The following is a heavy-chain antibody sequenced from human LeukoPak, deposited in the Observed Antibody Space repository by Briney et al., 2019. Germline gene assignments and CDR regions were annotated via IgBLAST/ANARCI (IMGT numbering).Heavy chain of an antibody. V-gene: IGHV3-30*04. CDR2: ISYDGSNE. CDR3: AKDRSSGWSYYYGMDV. D-gene: IGHD6-19*01. Sequence: GGSLRLSCAASGFTFSSYAMHWVRQAPGKGLEWVAVISYDGSNEYYADSVKGRFTISRDNSKNTLYLQMNSLRAEDTAVYFCAKDRSSGWSYYYGMDVWGQGTTVAVSS. J-gene: IGHJ6*02. CDR1: GFTFSSYA.